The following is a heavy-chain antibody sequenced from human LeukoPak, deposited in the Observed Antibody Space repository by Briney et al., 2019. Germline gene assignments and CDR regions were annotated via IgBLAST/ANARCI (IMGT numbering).Heavy chain of an antibody. CDR1: GFTFSSYW. Sequence: GGSLRLSCAASGFTFSSYWMYWVRQAPGKGLVWVSRINTDGKTTNYADSVKGRFTISRDNAKNSLYLQMNSLRAEDTAVYYCAGVLRFFDYWGQGTLVSVSS. CDR3: AGVLRFFDY. D-gene: IGHD3-3*01. CDR2: INTDGKTT. V-gene: IGHV3-74*01. J-gene: IGHJ4*02.